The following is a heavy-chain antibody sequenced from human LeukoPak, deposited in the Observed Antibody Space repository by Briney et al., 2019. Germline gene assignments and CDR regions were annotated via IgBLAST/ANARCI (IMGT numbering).Heavy chain of an antibody. CDR1: GGSISSGSYY. D-gene: IGHD2-8*01. Sequence: SETLSLTCTVSGGSISSGSYYWSWIRQPAGKGLEWIGRIYTSGSTNYNPSLKSRVTISVDTSKNQFSLKLRSVTAADTAVYYCARDSLMVYAPPFAPWGQGTLVTVSS. CDR3: ARDSLMVYAPPFAP. J-gene: IGHJ5*02. CDR2: IYTSGST. V-gene: IGHV4-61*02.